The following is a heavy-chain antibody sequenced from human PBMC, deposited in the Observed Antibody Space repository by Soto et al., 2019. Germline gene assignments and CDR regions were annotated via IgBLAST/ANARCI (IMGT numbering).Heavy chain of an antibody. CDR3: AKREGNTYGLFH. Sequence: EVQLVESGGGLVQPGGSLRLSCAAYGFSFSNYWIHWVRQAPGKGLVWVSRIKTDGSSTDYAASVKGRFTISRDIAKNTLYLQMNSLTAEDTAVYYCAKREGNTYGLFHWGQGTLVTVSS. V-gene: IGHV3-74*01. J-gene: IGHJ4*02. D-gene: IGHD5-18*01. CDR2: IKTDGSST. CDR1: GFSFSNYW.